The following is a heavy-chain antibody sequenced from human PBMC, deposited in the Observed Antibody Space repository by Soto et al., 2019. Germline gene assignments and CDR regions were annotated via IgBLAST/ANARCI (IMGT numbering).Heavy chain of an antibody. CDR1: GFTFSSYA. CDR2: ISYDGSNK. V-gene: IGHV3-30-3*01. D-gene: IGHD4-17*01. J-gene: IGHJ5*02. CDR3: AGDQDYGDYPYNWFDP. Sequence: LRLSCAASGFTFSSYAMHWVRQAPGKGLEWVAVISYDGSNKYYADSVKGRFTISRDNSKNTLYLQMNSLRAEDTAVYYCAGDQDYGDYPYNWFDPWGQGALVTVSS.